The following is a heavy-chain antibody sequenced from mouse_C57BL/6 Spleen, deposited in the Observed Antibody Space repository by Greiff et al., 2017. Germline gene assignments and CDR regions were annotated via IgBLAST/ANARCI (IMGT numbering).Heavy chain of an antibody. D-gene: IGHD2-3*01. CDR3: ARYNYDGYYVDY. CDR2: IRNKANGYTT. V-gene: IGHV7-3*01. J-gene: IGHJ2*01. Sequence: EVKLMESGGGLVQPGGSLSLSCAASGFTFTDYYMSWVRQPPGTALEWLGFIRNKANGYTTEYSASVKGRFTISRDNSQSILYLQMNALRAEDSATYYCARYNYDGYYVDYWGQGTTLTVSS. CDR1: GFTFTDYY.